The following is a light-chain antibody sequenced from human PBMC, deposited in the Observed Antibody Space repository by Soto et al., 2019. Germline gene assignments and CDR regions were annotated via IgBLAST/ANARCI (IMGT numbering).Light chain of an antibody. V-gene: IGKV1-5*01. J-gene: IGKJ1*01. CDR1: QSISSW. Sequence: DIQMTQSPSTLSASVGDRVTITCRASQSISSWLAWYQQKQGKAPKLLIYDASSLGSGVPSRFSGSGSGTEFTLTISSLQPDDFATYYCQQYNSYWGAFGQGTKVDIK. CDR2: DAS. CDR3: QQYNSYWGA.